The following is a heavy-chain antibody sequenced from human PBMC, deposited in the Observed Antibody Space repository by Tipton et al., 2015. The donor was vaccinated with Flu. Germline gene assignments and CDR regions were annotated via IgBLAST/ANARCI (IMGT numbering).Heavy chain of an antibody. Sequence: LRLSCTVSGYSISSGYYWGWIRQPPGKGLEWIGSIYHSGSTYYNPSLKSRVTISVDTSKNQFSLKLSSVTAADTAAYYCAAHLVVAAYLFDYWGQGTLVTVSS. CDR1: GYSISSGYY. CDR3: AAHLVVAAYLFDY. J-gene: IGHJ4*02. D-gene: IGHD2-15*01. V-gene: IGHV4-38-2*02. CDR2: IYHSGST.